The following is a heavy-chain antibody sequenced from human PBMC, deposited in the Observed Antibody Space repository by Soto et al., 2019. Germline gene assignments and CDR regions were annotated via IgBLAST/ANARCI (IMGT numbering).Heavy chain of an antibody. D-gene: IGHD1-26*01. Sequence: SETLSLTCTVSGGSISSSSYYWGWIRQPPGKGLEWIGSIYYSGSTYYNPSLKSRVTISVDTSNNQFSLKLSSVTAADTAVYYCARTIFSGSDSDYWGQGTLVTVSS. J-gene: IGHJ4*02. CDR2: IYYSGST. V-gene: IGHV4-39*01. CDR1: GGSISSSSYY. CDR3: ARTIFSGSDSDY.